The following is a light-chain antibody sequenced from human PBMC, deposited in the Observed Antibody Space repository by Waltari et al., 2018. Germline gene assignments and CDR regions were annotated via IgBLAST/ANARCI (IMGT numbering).Light chain of an antibody. V-gene: IGLV4-69*01. CDR3: QTGGHGTWV. CDR1: SGYSSNV. CDR2: VNSDGSH. J-gene: IGLJ3*02. Sequence: LVLTQSPSASASLGASVKLTCTLSSGYSSNVIVWLQQQPGKGPRYLMKVNSDGSHRKGDDIPDRFSASKSGTECYLTISSLQSEDEADYYCQTGGHGTWVFGGGTKLTVL.